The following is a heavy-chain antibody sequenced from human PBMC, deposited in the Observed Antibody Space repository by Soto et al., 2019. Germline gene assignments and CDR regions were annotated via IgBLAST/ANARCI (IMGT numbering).Heavy chain of an antibody. CDR3: AREGGSSTYYPLELDY. D-gene: IGHD6-6*01. CDR2: LAPFKGKT. V-gene: IGHV1-18*04. CDR1: GYIFNHYG. J-gene: IGHJ4*02. Sequence: QVQLVQSGPEEKRPGASVKVSCKASGYIFNHYGINWVRQAPGQGLEWVGWLAPFKGKTSSLPSLQYRISMTIDTSGTTAYLEVRGLTSDDTGVYFCAREGGSSTYYPLELDYWGQGTLITVSS.